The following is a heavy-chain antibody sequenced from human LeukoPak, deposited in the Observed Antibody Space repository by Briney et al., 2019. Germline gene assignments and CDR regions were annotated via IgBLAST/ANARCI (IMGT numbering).Heavy chain of an antibody. J-gene: IGHJ4*02. V-gene: IGHV1-69*05. CDR3: ARDGYYYDSSG. CDR2: IIPIFGTA. D-gene: IGHD3-22*01. Sequence: GASVKVSCKASGGTFSSYAISWVRQAPGQGLEWMGRIIPIFGTANYAQKFQGRVTITTDASTSTAYMELSSLRSEDTAVYYCARDGYYYDSSGWGQGTLVTVSS. CDR1: GGTFSSYA.